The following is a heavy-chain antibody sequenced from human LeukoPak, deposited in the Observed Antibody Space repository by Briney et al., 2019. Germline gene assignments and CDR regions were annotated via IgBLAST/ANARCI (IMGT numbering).Heavy chain of an antibody. V-gene: IGHV4-34*01. CDR1: GGSFSGYY. CDR3: ARGRPVWSGCSDYHYYMDV. CDR2: INHSGST. Sequence: SETLSLTCAVYGGSFSGYYWSWIRQPPGKGLEWIGEINHSGSTNYNPSLKSRVTISVDTSKNQFSLKLSSVTAADTAVYYCARGRPVWSGCSDYHYYMDVWGKGTTVTVSS. J-gene: IGHJ6*03. D-gene: IGHD3-3*01.